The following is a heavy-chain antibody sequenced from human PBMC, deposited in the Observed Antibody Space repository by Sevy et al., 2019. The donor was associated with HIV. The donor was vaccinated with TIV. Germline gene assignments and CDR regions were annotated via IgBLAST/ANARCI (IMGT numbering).Heavy chain of an antibody. CDR1: GGSFSGQY. CDR2: INPSGST. J-gene: IGHJ5*02. D-gene: IGHD2-15*01. CDR3: AGPNYCSGGSCWGP. V-gene: IGHV4-34*01. Sequence: SETLSLTCAVYGGSFSGQYWNWIRQSPGKGLEWIGEINPSGSTNYNPSLKRRVTISVDTSKNQFSLKLNSVTTADTAVYNCAGPNYCSGGSCWGPWGQGTLVTVSS.